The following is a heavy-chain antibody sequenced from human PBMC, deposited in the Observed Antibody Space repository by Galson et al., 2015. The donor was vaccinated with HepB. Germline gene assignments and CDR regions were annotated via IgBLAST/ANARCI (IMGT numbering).Heavy chain of an antibody. CDR2: ISSGSETL. D-gene: IGHD3-10*01. Sequence: SLRLSCAASGFTFSSYRMNWVRQAPDKGLEWVSYISSGSETLYYADSVKGRFTISRDNAGNSLYLQMNSLRVEDTAVYYCARGPINMNRGVIFDYWGQGTLVIVSS. J-gene: IGHJ4*02. CDR1: GFTFSSYR. CDR3: ARGPINMNRGVIFDY. V-gene: IGHV3-48*01.